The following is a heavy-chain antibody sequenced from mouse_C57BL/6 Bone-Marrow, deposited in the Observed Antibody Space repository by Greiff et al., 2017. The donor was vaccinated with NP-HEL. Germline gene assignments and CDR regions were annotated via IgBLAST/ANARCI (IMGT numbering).Heavy chain of an antibody. J-gene: IGHJ1*03. Sequence: EVKLVESGEGLVKPGGSLKLSCAASGFTFSSYAMSWVRQTPEKRLEWVAYISSGGDYIYYADTVKGRFTISRDNARNTLYLQMSSLKSEDTAMYYCTRDPITTDWYFDVWGTGTTVTVSS. V-gene: IGHV5-9-1*02. CDR1: GFTFSSYA. CDR3: TRDPITTDWYFDV. D-gene: IGHD1-2*01. CDR2: ISSGGDYI.